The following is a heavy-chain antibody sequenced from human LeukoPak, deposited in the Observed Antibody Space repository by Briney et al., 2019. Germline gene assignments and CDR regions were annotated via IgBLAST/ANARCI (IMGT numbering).Heavy chain of an antibody. Sequence: GESLKISCKASGYRFTSYWIGWVRQMPGKGLEYMGIIYPSDSDTRYSPSFQGLVTISVDKSINTAYLHWSSLQASDTAIYFCARFAYTSSLDYWGQGTRVTVSS. D-gene: IGHD2-2*01. CDR1: GYRFTSYW. J-gene: IGHJ4*02. CDR3: ARFAYTSSLDY. V-gene: IGHV5-51*01. CDR2: IYPSDSDT.